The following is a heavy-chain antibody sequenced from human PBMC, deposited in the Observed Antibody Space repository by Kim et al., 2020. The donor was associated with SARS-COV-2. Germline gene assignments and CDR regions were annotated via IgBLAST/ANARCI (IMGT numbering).Heavy chain of an antibody. CDR3: TTNIRYFDWLPMNDY. V-gene: IGHV3-15*01. D-gene: IGHD3-9*01. CDR1: GFTFSNAW. J-gene: IGHJ4*02. CDR2: IKSKTDDGTT. Sequence: GGSLRLSCAASGFTFSNAWMSWVRQAPGKGLEWVGRIKSKTDDGTTDYAAPVKGRFTISRDDSKNTLYLQMNSLKTEDTAVYYCTTNIRYFDWLPMNDYWGQGTLVTVSS.